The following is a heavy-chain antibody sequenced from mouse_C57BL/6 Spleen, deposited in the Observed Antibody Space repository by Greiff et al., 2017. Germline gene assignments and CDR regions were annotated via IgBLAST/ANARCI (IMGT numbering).Heavy chain of an antibody. V-gene: IGHV5-17*01. CDR2: ISSGSSTI. CDR1: GFTFSDYG. CDR3: ARAGIYYGYDGFAY. D-gene: IGHD2-2*01. J-gene: IGHJ3*01. Sequence: EVQLVESGGGLVKPGGSLKLSCAASGFTFSDYGMHWVRQAPEKGLEWVAYISSGSSTIYYADTVKGRFTISRDNAKNTLFLQMTSLRSEDTAMYYCARAGIYYGYDGFAYWGQGTLVTVSA.